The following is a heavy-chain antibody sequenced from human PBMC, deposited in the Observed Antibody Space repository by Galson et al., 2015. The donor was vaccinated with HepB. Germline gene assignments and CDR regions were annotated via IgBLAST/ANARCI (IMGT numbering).Heavy chain of an antibody. J-gene: IGHJ4*02. CDR2: IKSKTDGGTT. D-gene: IGHD2-15*01. Sequence: SLRLSCAASGFTFSNAWMSWVRQAPGKGLEWVGRIKSKTDGGTTDYAAPVKGRFTISRDDSKNTLYLQMNSLKTEDTAVYYCTTRDIVVVVVATVLFDYWGQGTLVTVSS. CDR3: TTRDIVVVVVATVLFDY. V-gene: IGHV3-15*01. CDR1: GFTFSNAW.